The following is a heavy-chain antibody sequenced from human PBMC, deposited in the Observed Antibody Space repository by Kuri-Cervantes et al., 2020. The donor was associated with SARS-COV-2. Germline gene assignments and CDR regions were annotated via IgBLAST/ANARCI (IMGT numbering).Heavy chain of an antibody. V-gene: IGHV6-1*01. D-gene: IGHD6-6*01. J-gene: IGHJ4*02. CDR2: TYYRSKWYN. Sequence: SQTLSLTCAISGDSVSSNSAAWNWIRQSPSRGLEWLGRTYYRSKWYNDYAVSVKSRITINPDTSKNQFSLQLNSVTPKDTAVYYCARRSRVSSSAVVHYYFDYWGQGTLVTVSS. CDR1: GDSVSSNSAA. CDR3: ARRSRVSSSAVVHYYFDY.